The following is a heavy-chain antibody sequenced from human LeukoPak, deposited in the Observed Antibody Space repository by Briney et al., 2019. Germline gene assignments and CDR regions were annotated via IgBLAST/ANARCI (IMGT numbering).Heavy chain of an antibody. J-gene: IGHJ5*02. V-gene: IGHV4-30-4*01. CDR1: GGSISSGDYY. Sequence: SETLSPTCTVSGGSISSGDYYWSWIRQPPGKGLEWIGYIYYSGSTYYNPSLKSRVTISVDTSRNQFSLKLSSVTAADTAVYYCARVSGIVVPSYWFDPWGQGTLVTVSS. CDR3: ARVSGIVVPSYWFDP. D-gene: IGHD1-26*01. CDR2: IYYSGST.